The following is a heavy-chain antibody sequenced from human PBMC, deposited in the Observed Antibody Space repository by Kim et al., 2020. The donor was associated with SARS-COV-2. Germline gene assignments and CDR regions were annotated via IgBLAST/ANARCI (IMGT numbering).Heavy chain of an antibody. Sequence: AQKFRGRVTMTWNTSMSTDYMDLSSLRSEDTAVYYCARGVVVTATDAFDYWGQGTLVTVSS. CDR3: ARGVVVTATDAFDY. J-gene: IGHJ4*02. D-gene: IGHD2-21*02. V-gene: IGHV1-8*01.